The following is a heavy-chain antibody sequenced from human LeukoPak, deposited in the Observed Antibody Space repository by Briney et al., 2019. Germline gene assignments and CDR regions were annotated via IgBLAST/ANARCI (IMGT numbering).Heavy chain of an antibody. J-gene: IGHJ5*02. CDR2: INPSTGGT. CDR3: ARTVVPAAINWFDP. V-gene: IGHV1-2*02. D-gene: IGHD2-2*01. Sequence: ASVKVSCKASGYTFTCYYMHWVRQAPGQGVEWMGWINPSTGGTNYAQKFQGRVTMTRDTSISTAYMELSRLKSDDTAVYYCARTVVPAAINWFDPWGQGTLVTVSS. CDR1: GYTFTCYY.